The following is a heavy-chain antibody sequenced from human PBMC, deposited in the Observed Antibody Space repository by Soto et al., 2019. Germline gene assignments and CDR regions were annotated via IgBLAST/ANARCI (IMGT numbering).Heavy chain of an antibody. CDR3: ARLGGYCSSTSCYGYYGIDV. D-gene: IGHD2-2*01. CDR2: FYYSEST. V-gene: IGHV4-39*01. CDR1: GGSISSGPSY. Sequence: PSETLSLTCTVSGGSISSGPSYWGWIRQPPGEGLEWIGTFYYSESTHYTPSLESRVTISVDTSKNQFSLKVSSVTVADTAVYYCARLGGYCSSTSCYGYYGIDVWGQGTTVTVSS. J-gene: IGHJ6*02.